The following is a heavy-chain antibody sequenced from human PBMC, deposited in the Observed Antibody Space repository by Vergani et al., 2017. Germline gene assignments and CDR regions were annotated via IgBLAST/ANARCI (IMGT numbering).Heavy chain of an antibody. CDR1: GGSISSGGYY. CDR3: ARSGGTYYFDY. J-gene: IGHJ4*02. Sequence: QVQLPESGPGLVKPSQTLSLTCTVSGGSISSGGYYWSWIRQPAGKGLEWIGRIYTSGSTNYNPSLKSRVTMSVDTSKNQFSLKLSSVTAADTAVYYCARSGGTYYFDYWGQGTLVTVSS. D-gene: IGHD3-10*01. CDR2: IYTSGST. V-gene: IGHV4-61*02.